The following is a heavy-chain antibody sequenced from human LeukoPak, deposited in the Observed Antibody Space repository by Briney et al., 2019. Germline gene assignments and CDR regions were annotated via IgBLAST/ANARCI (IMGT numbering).Heavy chain of an antibody. J-gene: IGHJ4*02. CDR3: ARDIGELCFDY. V-gene: IGHV3-48*03. CDR2: ISSSGSTI. Sequence: KPGGSLRLSCVASGFTFNTYEMNWVRQAPGKGLEWVSYISSSGSTIYYADSVKGRFTISRDNAKNSLYLQMNSLRAEDTAVYYCARDIGELCFDYWGQGTLVTVSS. CDR1: GFTFNTYE. D-gene: IGHD3-10*01.